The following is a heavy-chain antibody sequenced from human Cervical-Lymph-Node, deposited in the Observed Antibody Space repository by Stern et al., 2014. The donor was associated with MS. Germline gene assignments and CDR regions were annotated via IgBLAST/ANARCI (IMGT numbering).Heavy chain of an antibody. CDR1: GFTFSDYY. CDR2: ISNRGSTI. Sequence: VQLVESGGGLVKPGGSLRLSCAASGFTFSDYYMSWIRQAPGKGLEWVSYISNRGSTIYYADSVKGRFTISRDNAKNSLYLQMNSLRAEDMAVYYCARVAGYSYNLFAEYFQHWGQGTLVTVSS. J-gene: IGHJ1*01. V-gene: IGHV3-11*01. D-gene: IGHD5-18*01. CDR3: ARVAGYSYNLFAEYFQH.